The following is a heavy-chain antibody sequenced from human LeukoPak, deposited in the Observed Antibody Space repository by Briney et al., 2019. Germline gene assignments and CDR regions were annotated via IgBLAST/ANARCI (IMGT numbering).Heavy chain of an antibody. CDR3: ARDYGSGSYYKPSWFDP. D-gene: IGHD3-10*01. Sequence: SETLSLTCTVSGGSISSYYWSWIRQPPGKGLEWIGYIYYSGSTNYNPSLKSRVTISVDTSKNQFSLKLSSVTAADTAVYYCARDYGSGSYYKPSWFDPWGQGTLVTVSS. V-gene: IGHV4-59*01. CDR1: GGSISSYY. CDR2: IYYSGST. J-gene: IGHJ5*02.